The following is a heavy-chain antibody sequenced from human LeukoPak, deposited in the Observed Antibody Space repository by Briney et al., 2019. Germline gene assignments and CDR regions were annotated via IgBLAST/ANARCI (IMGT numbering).Heavy chain of an antibody. CDR1: GFTFSSYS. J-gene: IGHJ4*02. D-gene: IGHD4-11*01. CDR3: AQMYSSYHFDY. Sequence: GGSLRLSCAASGFTFSSYSMNWVRQAPGKGLEWVSSISSSSSYIYYADSVKGRFTISRDNSKNTLYLQMNSLRAEDTAVYYCAQMYSSYHFDYWGQGTLVTVSS. CDR2: ISSSSSYI. V-gene: IGHV3-21*01.